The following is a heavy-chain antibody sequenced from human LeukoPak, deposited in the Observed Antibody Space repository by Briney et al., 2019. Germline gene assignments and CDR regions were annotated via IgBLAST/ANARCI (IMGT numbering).Heavy chain of an antibody. D-gene: IGHD1-14*01. CDR3: APPYNGTWDLDN. V-gene: IGHV3-7*01. J-gene: IGHJ4*02. CDR1: GFTFSTYW. CDR2: IKQPDSEI. Sequence: RGSLRLFCVASGFTFSTYWMTWIRHAPAKGLQWVASIKQPDSEIYYVDSVKGRFTVSRDNATNSPYLHMNSLRVEHTAVYYCAPPYNGTWDLDNWGLGTLVTVSS.